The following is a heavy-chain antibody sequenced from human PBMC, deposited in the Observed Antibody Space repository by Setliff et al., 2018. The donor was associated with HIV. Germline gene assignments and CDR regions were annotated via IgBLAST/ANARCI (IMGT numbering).Heavy chain of an antibody. V-gene: IGHV2-5*02. CDR1: GFSLSDNGMG. CDR2: IYWDDDK. J-gene: IGHJ1*01. CDR3: THRRGRWLDFKH. D-gene: IGHD6-19*01. Sequence: TLVNPTQTVTLTCSFSGFSLSDNGMGVGWIRQPPGKALEWLAFIYWDDDKIYSPSLKSRLTITKDTSKNQVVLTMTNMDPADTGTYFFTHRRGRWLDFKHWGQGTLVTVS.